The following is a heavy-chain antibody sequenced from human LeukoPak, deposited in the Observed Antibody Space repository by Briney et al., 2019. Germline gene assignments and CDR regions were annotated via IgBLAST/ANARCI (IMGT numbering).Heavy chain of an antibody. CDR2: IIPIFGTA. D-gene: IGHD3-16*02. CDR3: ARAKIGPYDYVWGSYRRYYFDY. V-gene: IGHV1-69*05. CDR1: GGTFSSYA. J-gene: IGHJ4*02. Sequence: SVKVSCKASGGTFSSYAISWVRQAPGQGLEWMGGIIPIFGTANYAQKFQGRVTITTGESTSTAYMELSSLRSEDTAVYYCARAKIGPYDYVWGSYRRYYFDYWGQGTLVTVSS.